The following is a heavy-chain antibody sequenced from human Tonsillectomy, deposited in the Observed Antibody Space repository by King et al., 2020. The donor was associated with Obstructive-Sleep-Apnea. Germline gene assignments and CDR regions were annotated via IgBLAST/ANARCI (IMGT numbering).Heavy chain of an antibody. CDR3: ARDRRYDFWSGYYM. V-gene: IGHV3-30*04. CDR1: GVTFSSYA. Sequence: VQLVESGGGVVQPGRSLRLSCAASGVTFSSYAMHWVRQAPGKGLEWVAVISYDGSNKYYADYVKGRFTIARDNSKNTLYLQMNSLRAEDTAVYYCARDRRYDFWSGYYMWGQGTLVTVSS. J-gene: IGHJ4*02. D-gene: IGHD3-3*01. CDR2: ISYDGSNK.